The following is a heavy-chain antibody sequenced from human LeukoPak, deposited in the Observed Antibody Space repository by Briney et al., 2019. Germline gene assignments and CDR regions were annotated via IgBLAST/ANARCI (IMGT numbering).Heavy chain of an antibody. D-gene: IGHD6-19*01. CDR2: IYHSGST. J-gene: IGHJ4*02. Sequence: PSETLSLTCAVSGGSISSGGYSWSWIRQPPGKGLEWIGYIYHSGSTYYNPSLKSRVTISVDRSKNQFSLKLSSVTAADTAVYYCARLRYSIGWYLDYWGQGTLVTVSS. CDR3: ARLRYSIGWYLDY. CDR1: GGSISSGGYS. V-gene: IGHV4-30-2*01.